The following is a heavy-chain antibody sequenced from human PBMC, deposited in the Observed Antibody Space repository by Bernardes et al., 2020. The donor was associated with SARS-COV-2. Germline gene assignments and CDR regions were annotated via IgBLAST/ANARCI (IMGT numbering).Heavy chain of an antibody. CDR3: ARGIQLWFNFDF. CDR2: IYYSGST. CDR1: GGSTSSGGYY. Sequence: SETLSLTCTFSGGSTSSGGYYWSWIRQRPGEGLEWIGYIYYSGSTYYTPSLKSRVTISLDTSQNQLSLKLSSVTAADTAVYYCARGIQLWFNFDFWGQGTLVTVSS. V-gene: IGHV4-31*03. D-gene: IGHD5-18*01. J-gene: IGHJ4*02.